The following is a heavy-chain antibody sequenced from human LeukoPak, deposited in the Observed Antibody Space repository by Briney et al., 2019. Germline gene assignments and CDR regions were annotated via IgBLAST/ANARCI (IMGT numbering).Heavy chain of an antibody. CDR2: ISSRSSYI. CDR3: AREAYYYDSSGYVHDAFDI. J-gene: IGHJ3*02. V-gene: IGHV3-21*01. D-gene: IGHD3-22*01. Sequence: GGSLRLSCAASGLTFSSYSMNWVRQAPGKGLEWLSSISSRSSYIYHADSVKGRFTISRDNAKNSLYLQMNSLRAEDTAVYYCAREAYYYDSSGYVHDAFDIWGQGTVVTVSS. CDR1: GLTFSSYS.